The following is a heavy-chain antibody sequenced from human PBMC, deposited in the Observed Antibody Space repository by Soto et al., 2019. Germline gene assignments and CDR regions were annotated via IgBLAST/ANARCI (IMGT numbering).Heavy chain of an antibody. Sequence: GGSLRLSCAASGFTFSSYSMNWVRQAPGKGLEWVSSISSSNSYIYYADSVKSRFAISRDIAKNSLYLQMNSLRAEDTAVYYRARDRYYYDSSGLAYAFDIWGQGTMVTVSS. J-gene: IGHJ3*02. CDR2: ISSSNSYI. CDR3: ARDRYYYDSSGLAYAFDI. CDR1: GFTFSSYS. D-gene: IGHD3-22*01. V-gene: IGHV3-21*01.